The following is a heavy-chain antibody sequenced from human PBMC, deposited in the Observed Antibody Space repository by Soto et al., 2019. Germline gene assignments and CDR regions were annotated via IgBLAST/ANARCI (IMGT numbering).Heavy chain of an antibody. CDR2: IYTSGST. D-gene: IGHD3-22*01. CDR1: GGSISSYY. Sequence: SETLSHTCTVSGGSISSYYWSWIRQPAGKGLEWIGRIYTSGSTNYKPSLKSRVTMSVDTSKNQFSLKLSSVTAADTAVYYCARSRSYYYDSSGYYERGDDAFDIWGQGTMVT. CDR3: ARSRSYYYDSSGYYERGDDAFDI. J-gene: IGHJ3*02. V-gene: IGHV4-4*07.